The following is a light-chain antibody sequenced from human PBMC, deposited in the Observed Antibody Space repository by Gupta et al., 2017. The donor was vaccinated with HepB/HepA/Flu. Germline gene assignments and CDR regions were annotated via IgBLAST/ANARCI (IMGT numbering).Light chain of an antibody. CDR1: QSLLESNGHTY. J-gene: IGKJ2*01. Sequence: DIVMTLSTLSLPVTPGEPASISCRSSQSLLESNGHTYLDWYLQKPGQSPQLLIYLGSNRASGVPDRFSGSGSGTXFTLKIXRVEAEDVGVYYCRPSLHCPYTFGXGPTLQIK. V-gene: IGKV2-28*01. CDR2: LGS. CDR3: RPSLHCPYT.